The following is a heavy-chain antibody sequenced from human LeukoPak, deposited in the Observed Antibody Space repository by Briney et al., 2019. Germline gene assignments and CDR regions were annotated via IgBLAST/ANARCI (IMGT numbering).Heavy chain of an antibody. J-gene: IGHJ5*02. CDR1: GYTFTSYD. Sequence: ASVKVSCTASGYTFTSYDINWVRQATGQGLEWMGWMSPNSGNTGYAQKFQGRVTMTRNTSISTAYMELSSLRSEDTAVYYCARAGGGSSFLGFDPWGQGTLVTVSS. D-gene: IGHD6-6*01. V-gene: IGHV1-8*01. CDR2: MSPNSGNT. CDR3: ARAGGGSSFLGFDP.